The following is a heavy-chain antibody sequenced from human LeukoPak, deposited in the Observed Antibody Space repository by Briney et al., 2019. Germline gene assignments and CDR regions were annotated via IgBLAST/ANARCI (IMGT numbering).Heavy chain of an antibody. D-gene: IGHD5-24*01. Sequence: GGSLRLSCAASGFTFSSYEMNWVRQAPGKGLEWVSYISSSGGTIYYADSVKGRFTISRDNAKNSLYLQMNSLRAEDTAVYYCASRTRRDGYNYFDYWGQGTLVSVSS. V-gene: IGHV3-48*03. J-gene: IGHJ4*01. CDR2: ISSSGGTI. CDR1: GFTFSSYE. CDR3: ASRTRRDGYNYFDY.